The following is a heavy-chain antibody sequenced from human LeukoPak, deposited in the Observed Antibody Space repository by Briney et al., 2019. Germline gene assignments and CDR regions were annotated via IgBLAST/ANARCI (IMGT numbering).Heavy chain of an antibody. J-gene: IGHJ4*02. CDR2: VSGSGDTT. CDR3: SKGNIAASATSLHFDY. V-gene: IGHV3-23*01. CDR1: GFTFSNYA. D-gene: IGHD6-6*01. Sequence: GGSLRLSCAASGFTFSNYAMSWVRQAPGEGLEWVSGVSGSGDTTYYADSVKGRFTISRDNSKNTLYLQMSSLRGEDTALYYCSKGNIAASATSLHFDYWGQGTLVTVSS.